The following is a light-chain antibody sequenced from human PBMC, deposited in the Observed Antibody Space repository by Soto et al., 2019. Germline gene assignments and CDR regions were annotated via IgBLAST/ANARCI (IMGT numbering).Light chain of an antibody. J-gene: IGKJ2*03. Sequence: EIVLTQSPGTLSLSPGERATLSCRASQSVSSSYLAWYQQKPGQAPRLLIYGASSRATGIPDRFSGSGSGTDFALTIRRLESADLAAYYCQQYGSSPSYSFGQGTKLEIK. CDR1: QSVSSSY. CDR3: QQYGSSPSYS. CDR2: GAS. V-gene: IGKV3-20*01.